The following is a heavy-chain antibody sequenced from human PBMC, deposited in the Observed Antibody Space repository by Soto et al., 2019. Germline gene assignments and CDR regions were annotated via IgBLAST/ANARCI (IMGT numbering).Heavy chain of an antibody. D-gene: IGHD6-13*01. CDR2: IYYSGST. Sequence: NPSETRSRTCTVSGGSISSGGYYWSWIRQHLGKGLEWIGYIYYSGSTYYNPSLKSRVTISVDTSKNQFSLKLSSVTAADTAVYYCARDPSSSWNNWFDPWGQGTLVTVSS. V-gene: IGHV4-31*03. J-gene: IGHJ5*02. CDR1: GGSISSGGYY. CDR3: ARDPSSSWNNWFDP.